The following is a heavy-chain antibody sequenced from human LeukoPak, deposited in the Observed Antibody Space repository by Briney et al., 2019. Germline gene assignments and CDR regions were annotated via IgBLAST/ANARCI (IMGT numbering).Heavy chain of an antibody. CDR1: GYSISSGYY. V-gene: IGHV4-61*01. Sequence: PSETLSLTCTVSGYSISSGYYWGWIRQPPGKGLEWIGYSFFSGSTNYNPSLKSRVTISLDTSKNQFSLRLNSVTAADTAVYYCARGGLSSGWYGWGQGTLVTVSS. CDR3: ARGGLSSGWYG. J-gene: IGHJ4*02. CDR2: SFFSGST. D-gene: IGHD6-19*01.